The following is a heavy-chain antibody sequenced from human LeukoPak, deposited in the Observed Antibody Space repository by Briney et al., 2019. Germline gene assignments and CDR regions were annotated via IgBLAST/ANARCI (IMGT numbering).Heavy chain of an antibody. D-gene: IGHD2-2*01. CDR2: INPNSGNT. CDR1: GYTFTGYF. J-gene: IGHJ6*03. V-gene: IGHV1-8*02. Sequence: GASVKVSCKASGYTFTGYFMHWVRQAPGQGLEWMGWINPNSGNTGYAQKFQGRVTMTRNTSISTAYMELSSLRSEDTAVYYCARVPVVRRSAYCSSTSCYKKASYYYYMDVWGKGTTVTISS. CDR3: ARVPVVRRSAYCSSTSCYKKASYYYYMDV.